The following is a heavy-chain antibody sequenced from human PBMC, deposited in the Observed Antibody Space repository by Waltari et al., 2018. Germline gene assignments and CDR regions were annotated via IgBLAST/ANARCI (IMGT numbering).Heavy chain of an antibody. Sequence: QVQLVQSGAEVKKPGSSVKVSCKASGGTFWSYAISWVRQATGQWLEWRVGMIPNLGKTNNAQKFEGRVTITANKTTSTAYMGLSSLRSEDTAVYYCARDTGSSGYYFDYWGQGTLVTVSS. J-gene: IGHJ4*02. D-gene: IGHD6-6*01. CDR1: GGTFWSYA. CDR2: MIPNLGKT. CDR3: ARDTGSSGYYFDY. V-gene: IGHV1-69*10.